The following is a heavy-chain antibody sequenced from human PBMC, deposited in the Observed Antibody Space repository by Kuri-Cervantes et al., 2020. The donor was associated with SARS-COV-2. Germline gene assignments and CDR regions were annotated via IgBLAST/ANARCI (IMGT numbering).Heavy chain of an antibody. D-gene: IGHD6-13*01. Sequence: SETLSLTCTVSGGSVSSGCYYWSWIRQPPGKGLEWIGYIYYTGSTNYSPSLKSRVTISVATSKNPCSLKLSSVTAADTAVYYCARVAAGTNEDYYYGMDVWGQGTTVTVSS. CDR2: IYYTGST. CDR3: ARVAAGTNEDYYYGMDV. J-gene: IGHJ6*02. CDR1: GGSVSSGCYY. V-gene: IGHV4-61*01.